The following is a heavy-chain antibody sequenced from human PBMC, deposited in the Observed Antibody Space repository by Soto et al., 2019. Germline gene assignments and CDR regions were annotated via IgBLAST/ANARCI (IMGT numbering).Heavy chain of an antibody. V-gene: IGHV5-51*01. CDR1: GYSFTSYW. CDR3: ASRNYYDSSGYFPDAFDI. D-gene: IGHD3-22*01. CDR2: IYPGDSDT. Sequence: EVQLVQSGAEVKKPGESLKISCKGSGYSFTSYWIGWVRQMPGKGLEWMGIIYPGDSDTRYSPSFQGQVTISADKSISTAYLQWSSLKASDTAMYYCASRNYYDSSGYFPDAFDIWGQGTMVTVSS. J-gene: IGHJ3*02.